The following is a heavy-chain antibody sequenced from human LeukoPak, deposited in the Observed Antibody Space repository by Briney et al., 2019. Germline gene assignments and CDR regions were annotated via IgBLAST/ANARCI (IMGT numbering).Heavy chain of an antibody. CDR3: AKSVAVATSGGY. D-gene: IGHD6-19*01. Sequence: GGSLRLSCAASGFTFSSYAMSWVRQAPGKGLEWVSAISGSGGSTYYADSVKGRFTISRDNSKSTLYLQMNSLRAEDTAVYYCAKSVAVATSGGYWGRGTLVTVSS. CDR1: GFTFSSYA. CDR2: ISGSGGST. V-gene: IGHV3-23*01. J-gene: IGHJ4*02.